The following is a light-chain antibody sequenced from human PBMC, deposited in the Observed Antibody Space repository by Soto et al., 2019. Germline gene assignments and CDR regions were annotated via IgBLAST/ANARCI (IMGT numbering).Light chain of an antibody. Sequence: QSVLTQPASVSGSPGQSITISCTGTSSDVGGYNYVSWYQQHPGKAPKLMIYDVSNRPSGVSIRFSGSKSGNTASLTISGLQAEDEADYYCSSYTSSSTPVVFGGVTKLTVL. CDR2: DVS. CDR1: SSDVGGYNY. CDR3: SSYTSSSTPVV. J-gene: IGLJ2*01. V-gene: IGLV2-14*01.